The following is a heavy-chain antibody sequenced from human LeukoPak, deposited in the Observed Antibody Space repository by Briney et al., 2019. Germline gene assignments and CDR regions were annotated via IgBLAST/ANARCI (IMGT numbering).Heavy chain of an antibody. D-gene: IGHD6-6*01. J-gene: IGHJ4*02. Sequence: SETLSLTCTVSGGSVSSGDYYWSWIRQPPGKGLEWIGYIYYGGSTNYNPSLKSRVTMSLDTSKNQFSLKLRSVTAADTAVYYCARDLSGSSSFGYWGQGTLVTVSS. CDR1: GGSVSSGDYY. CDR2: IYYGGST. CDR3: ARDLSGSSSFGY. V-gene: IGHV4-61*08.